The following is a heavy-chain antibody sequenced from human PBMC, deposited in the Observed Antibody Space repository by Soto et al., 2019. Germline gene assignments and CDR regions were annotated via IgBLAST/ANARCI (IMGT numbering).Heavy chain of an antibody. V-gene: IGHV3-21*01. Sequence: EVQLVESGGGLVKPGGSLRLSCAASGFTFSSYSMNWVRQAPGKGLEWVSTISSSSSYIYYADSVKGRFTISRDNAKNSLYLEMNSLRAEDTAVYYCARRGSTIFGGWLDYWGQGTLVTVSS. CDR1: GFTFSSYS. CDR2: ISSSSSYI. D-gene: IGHD3-3*01. J-gene: IGHJ4*02. CDR3: ARRGSTIFGGWLDY.